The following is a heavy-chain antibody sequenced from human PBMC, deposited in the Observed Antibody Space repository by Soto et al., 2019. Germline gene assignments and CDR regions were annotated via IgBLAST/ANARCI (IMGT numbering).Heavy chain of an antibody. CDR3: ARDKGYDFWSGLNLYGMDV. CDR1: GYTFTGYY. Sequence: AASVKVSCKASGYTFTGYYMHWVRQAPGQGLEWMGWINPNSGGTNYAQKFQGWVTMTRDTSISTAYMELSRLRSDDTAVYYCARDKGYDFWSGLNLYGMDVWGQGTTVTVS. J-gene: IGHJ6*02. CDR2: INPNSGGT. D-gene: IGHD3-3*01. V-gene: IGHV1-2*04.